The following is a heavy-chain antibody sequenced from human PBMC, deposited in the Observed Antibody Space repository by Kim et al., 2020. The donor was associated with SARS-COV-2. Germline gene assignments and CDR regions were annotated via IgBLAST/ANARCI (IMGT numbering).Heavy chain of an antibody. D-gene: IGHD6-13*01. CDR3: ARDRNSSSWQPTHFDY. CDR2: ISYDGSNK. CDR1: GFTFSSYA. Sequence: GGSLRLSCAASGFTFSSYAMHWVRQAPGKGLEWVAVISYDGSNKYYADSVKGRFTISRDNSKNTLYLQMNSLRAEDTAVYYCARDRNSSSWQPTHFDYWG. V-gene: IGHV3-30*04. J-gene: IGHJ4*01.